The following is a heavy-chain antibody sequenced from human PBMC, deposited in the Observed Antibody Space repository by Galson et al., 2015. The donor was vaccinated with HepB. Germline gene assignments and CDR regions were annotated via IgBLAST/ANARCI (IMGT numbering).Heavy chain of an antibody. Sequence: SLRLSCAASGFNFNNYWMIWVRQAPGTGLDWVANIKQDGTEKYYADSVKGRFTISRDNAKNSLYLQMDSLRAEDTAVYYCARGGSAIGECWGPGTLVTVSS. J-gene: IGHJ4*02. D-gene: IGHD6-25*01. V-gene: IGHV3-7*03. CDR1: GFNFNNYW. CDR3: ARGGSAIGEC. CDR2: IKQDGTEK.